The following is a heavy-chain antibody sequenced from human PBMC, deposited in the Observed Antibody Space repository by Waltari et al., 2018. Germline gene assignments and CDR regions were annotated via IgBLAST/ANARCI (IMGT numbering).Heavy chain of an antibody. V-gene: IGHV1-2*02. CDR2: INPNSGGA. J-gene: IGHJ4*02. Sequence: QVQRVQSGAEVKKPGAAVKVSCKATGYTLTDYFMPWVRQAPGQGLEWMGWINPNSGGANYARKFQGRVTMTRDTSISTVYMELSRLRSDDTAVYYCASDVVGATNYWGQGTLVTVSS. CDR1: GYTLTDYF. D-gene: IGHD1-26*01. CDR3: ASDVVGATNY.